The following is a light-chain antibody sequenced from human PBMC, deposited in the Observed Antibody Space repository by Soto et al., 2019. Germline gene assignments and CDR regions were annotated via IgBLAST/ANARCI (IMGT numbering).Light chain of an antibody. CDR1: QSVSTF. CDR2: EAS. J-gene: IGKJ1*01. V-gene: IGKV3-11*01. Sequence: EIVLPQSPGTLSLSSGERATLSCRASQSVSTFLAWYQQKPGQAPRLLIYEASSRATGIPARFSVGGSGTVFTLTISRLEPEDFAVDYCQQRSNWPWTCGQGTKVDIK. CDR3: QQRSNWPWT.